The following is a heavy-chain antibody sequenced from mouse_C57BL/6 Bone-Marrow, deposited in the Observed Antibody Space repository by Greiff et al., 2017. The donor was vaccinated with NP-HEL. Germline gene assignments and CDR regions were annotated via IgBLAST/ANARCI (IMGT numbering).Heavy chain of an antibody. V-gene: IGHV5-12*01. CDR2: ISNGGGST. CDR1: GFTFSDYY. J-gene: IGHJ4*01. D-gene: IGHD1-1*01. CDR3: ARQGYYYGEGAAMDY. Sequence: EVKLVESGGGLVQPGGSLKLSCAASGFTFSDYYMYWVRQTPEKRLEWVAYISNGGGSTYYPDTVKGRFTISRDNAKNTLYLQMSRLKSEDTAMYYCARQGYYYGEGAAMDYWGQGTSVTVSS.